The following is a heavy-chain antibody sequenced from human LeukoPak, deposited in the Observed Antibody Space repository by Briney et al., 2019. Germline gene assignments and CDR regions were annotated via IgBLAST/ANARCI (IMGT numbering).Heavy chain of an antibody. CDR1: GFTFSSYA. CDR2: INTDGSST. Sequence: GGSLRLSCAASGFTFSSYAMSWVRQAPGKGLVWVSRINTDGSSTSYADSVKGRFTISRDNAKNTLYLQMNSLRAEDTAVYYCARAPGSGSYVLYYYYYYMDVWGKGTTVTVSS. V-gene: IGHV3-74*01. CDR3: ARAPGSGSYVLYYYYYYMDV. J-gene: IGHJ6*03. D-gene: IGHD1-26*01.